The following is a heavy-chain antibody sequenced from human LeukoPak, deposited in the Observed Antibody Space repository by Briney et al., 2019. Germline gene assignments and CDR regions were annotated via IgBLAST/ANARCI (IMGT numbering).Heavy chain of an antibody. V-gene: IGHV4-38-2*02. Sequence: PSETLSLTCAVSGYSISSCSYWGWIRQPPGKGLEWIGSGYHTGSTFYNPSLKSRVSISVDTSKNQFSLKLSSVTAADTAVYYCARESTSGLPAVGFDFWGQGTLVTVSS. D-gene: IGHD3-10*01. J-gene: IGHJ4*02. CDR1: GYSISSCSY. CDR2: GYHTGST. CDR3: ARESTSGLPAVGFDF.